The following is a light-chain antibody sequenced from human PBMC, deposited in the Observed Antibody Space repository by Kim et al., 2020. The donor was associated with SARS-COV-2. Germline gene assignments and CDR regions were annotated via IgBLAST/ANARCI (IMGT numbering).Light chain of an antibody. CDR1: NIGSKS. CDR3: QVWDRSSDQYV. V-gene: IGLV3-21*04. Sequence: APGKTARITWGGNNIGSKSVHWYQQKPGQAPVMVIYNDSDRPSGIPERFSGSNSGNTATLTISRVEGGDEADYYCQVWDRSSDQYVFGTGTKVTVL. CDR2: NDS. J-gene: IGLJ1*01.